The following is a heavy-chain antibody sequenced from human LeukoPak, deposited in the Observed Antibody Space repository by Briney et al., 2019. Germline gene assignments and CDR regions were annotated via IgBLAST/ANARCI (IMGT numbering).Heavy chain of an antibody. J-gene: IGHJ3*02. Sequence: GGSLRLSCTTSGFTFGDYGMSWVRQAPGKGLEWVGFIRSKPYGGTTEYAASVKGRFTISRDDSKSIAYLQMNSLKTEDTAVYYCTRPLHYYDAFDIWGQGTMVTVSS. V-gene: IGHV3-49*04. D-gene: IGHD3-10*01. CDR2: IRSKPYGGTT. CDR1: GFTFGDYG. CDR3: TRPLHYYDAFDI.